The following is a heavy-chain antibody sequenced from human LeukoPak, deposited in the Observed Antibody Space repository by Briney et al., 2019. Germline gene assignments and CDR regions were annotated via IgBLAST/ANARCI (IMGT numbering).Heavy chain of an antibody. CDR3: AKAVGVVTTTYP. CDR2: ISGSGGST. Sequence: GGSLRLSCAASGFTFSSYAMSWVRQAPGKGLEWVSAISGSGGSTYYADSVKGRFTISRDNSKNTLYRQMNSLRAEDTAVYYCAKAVGVVTTTYPWGQGTLVTVSS. V-gene: IGHV3-23*01. D-gene: IGHD2-21*02. J-gene: IGHJ5*02. CDR1: GFTFSSYA.